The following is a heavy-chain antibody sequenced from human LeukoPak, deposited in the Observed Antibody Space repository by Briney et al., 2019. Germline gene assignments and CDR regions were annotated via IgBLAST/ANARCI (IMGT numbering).Heavy chain of an antibody. CDR2: ISSSSGYI. D-gene: IGHD5-18*01. CDR1: GFTFSSYS. CDR3: ARDGGYSYIFDP. V-gene: IGHV3-21*01. J-gene: IGHJ5*02. Sequence: PGGSLRLSCAASGFTFSSYSMNWVHQAPGKGLEWVSSISSSSGYIYYADSVKGRFTISRDNAKNSLYLQMNSLRAEDTAVYYCARDGGYSYIFDPWGQGTLVTVSS.